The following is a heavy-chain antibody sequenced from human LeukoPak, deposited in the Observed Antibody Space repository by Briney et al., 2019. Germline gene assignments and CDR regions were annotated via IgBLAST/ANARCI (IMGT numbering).Heavy chain of an antibody. J-gene: IGHJ4*02. V-gene: IGHV3-7*03. Sequence: GGSLRLSLAVSGWSVSSYLMSWVREVPGKRLEWVSSINEVGSDTRYADSVRGRFAICRDNAKNSLYLQMNSLTVEDTATYYCAGEPRQLAYWGQGTLVTVSS. CDR3: AGEPRQLAY. CDR1: GWSVSSYL. D-gene: IGHD6-6*01. CDR2: INEVGSDT.